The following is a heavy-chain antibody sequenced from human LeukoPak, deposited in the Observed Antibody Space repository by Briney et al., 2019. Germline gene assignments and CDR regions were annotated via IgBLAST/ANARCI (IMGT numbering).Heavy chain of an antibody. CDR3: AREGVYYDYVWGSYRPIYFDY. D-gene: IGHD3-16*02. V-gene: IGHV1-69*13. CDR2: IIPIFGTA. Sequence: SVKVSCKASGGTFISYAISWVRQAPGQGLEWMGGIIPIFGTANYAQKFQGRVTITADESTSTAYMELSSLRSEDTAVYYCAREGVYYDYVWGSYRPIYFDYWGQGTLVTVSS. J-gene: IGHJ4*02. CDR1: GGTFISYA.